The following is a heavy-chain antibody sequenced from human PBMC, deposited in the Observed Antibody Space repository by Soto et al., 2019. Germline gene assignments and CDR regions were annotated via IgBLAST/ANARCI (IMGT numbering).Heavy chain of an antibody. V-gene: IGHV1-69*01. J-gene: IGHJ4*02. CDR1: GGIFSTYA. D-gene: IGHD3-10*01. Sequence: QVQLVPPGAEVKKPGSSVKVSCKASGGIFSTYAIRWLRRAPGQGLEWMCGIIPIFGTTNYAQRFQGRVTITADESTSTAYMELSRLRSEDTAVYYCARDRDDYSSGNCYNRIDFWGQGTLVTVSS. CDR2: IIPIFGTT. CDR3: ARDRDDYSSGNCYNRIDF.